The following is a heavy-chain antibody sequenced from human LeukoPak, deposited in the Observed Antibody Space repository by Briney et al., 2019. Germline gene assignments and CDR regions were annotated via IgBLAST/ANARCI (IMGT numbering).Heavy chain of an antibody. CDR2: AKSKDSGGTI. V-gene: IGHV3-15*01. Sequence: GGSLRLSCAASGFTFNNAWMSWVRQAPGKGLEWVGRAKSKDSGGTIDYAAPVKDRFTISRDDSETTLYLQMHGLKTEDAAVYCCAADSPVSMAHSFDYWGQGILVIVSS. CDR1: GFTFNNAW. CDR3: AADSPVSMAHSFDY. J-gene: IGHJ4*02. D-gene: IGHD2-21*01.